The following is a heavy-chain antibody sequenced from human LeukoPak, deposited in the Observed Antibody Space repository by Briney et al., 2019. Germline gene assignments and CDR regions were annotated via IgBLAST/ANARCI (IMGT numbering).Heavy chain of an antibody. J-gene: IGHJ4*02. CDR2: ISASGGST. D-gene: IGHD1-26*01. Sequence: GGSLRLSCAASGFTFSSFATSWVRQAPGKGLEWVSGISASGGSTYYADSVKGRFTISRDNSKNTLYLQMNSLRAEDTAVYYCAKANSVAATSLFDYWGQGTLVTVSS. CDR3: AKANSVAATSLFDY. V-gene: IGHV3-23*01. CDR1: GFTFSSFA.